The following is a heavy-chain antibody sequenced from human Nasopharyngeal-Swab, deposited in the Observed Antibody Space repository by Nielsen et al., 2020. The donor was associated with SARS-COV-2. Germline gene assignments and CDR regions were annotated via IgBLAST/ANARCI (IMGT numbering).Heavy chain of an antibody. D-gene: IGHD2-2*01. CDR1: GGSISSSSYY. V-gene: IGHV4-39*01. CDR3: ARIVVVPAASVRIRGWFDP. Sequence: SETLSLTCTVSGGSISSSSYYWGWIRQPPGKGLEWIGSIYYSGSTYYNPSLKSRVTISVDTSKNQFSLKLSSVTAADTAVYYCARIVVVPAASVRIRGWFDPWGQGTLVTVSS. J-gene: IGHJ5*02. CDR2: IYYSGST.